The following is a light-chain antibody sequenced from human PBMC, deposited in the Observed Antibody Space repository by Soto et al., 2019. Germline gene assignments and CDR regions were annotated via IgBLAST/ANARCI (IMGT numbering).Light chain of an antibody. Sequence: DIQMTQSPSTLSASVGDRVTITCRSSQSISSWLAWYQQTPGKAPKLLIYDASSLESGVPSRFSGSGSGTEFTLTISRLQPDDFATYYCQQYNSYSVTFGQGTKLEIK. CDR3: QQYNSYSVT. J-gene: IGKJ2*01. V-gene: IGKV1-5*01. CDR2: DAS. CDR1: QSISSW.